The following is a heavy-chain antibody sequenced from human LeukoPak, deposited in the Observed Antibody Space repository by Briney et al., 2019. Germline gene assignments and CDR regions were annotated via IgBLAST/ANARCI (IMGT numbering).Heavy chain of an antibody. CDR3: ARHSGATTNYLDY. CDR1: GGSISSSSYY. V-gene: IGHV4-39*01. D-gene: IGHD1-26*01. J-gene: IGHJ4*02. CDR2: IYYSGST. Sequence: SETLSLTCTVSGGSISSSSYYWGWICQPPGKGLEWIGSIYYSGSTYYNPSLKSRVTISIDTSKNQFSLKLSSVTAADTAVYYCARHSGATTNYLDYWGQGTLVTVSS.